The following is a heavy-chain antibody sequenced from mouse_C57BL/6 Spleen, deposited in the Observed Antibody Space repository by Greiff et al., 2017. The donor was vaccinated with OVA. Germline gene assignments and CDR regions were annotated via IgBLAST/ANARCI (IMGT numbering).Heavy chain of an antibody. CDR1: GFNIKDDY. V-gene: IGHV14-4*01. D-gene: IGHD1-1*01. CDR2: IDPENGDT. CDR3: LTTVVGGDAMDS. J-gene: IGHJ4*01. Sequence: VQLQQSGAELVRPGASVKLSCTASGFNIKDDYMHWVKQRPEQGLEWIGWIDPENGDTEYASKFQGKATITADTSSNTAYLQLSSLTSEDTAVYYCLTTVVGGDAMDSWGQGTSVTVSS.